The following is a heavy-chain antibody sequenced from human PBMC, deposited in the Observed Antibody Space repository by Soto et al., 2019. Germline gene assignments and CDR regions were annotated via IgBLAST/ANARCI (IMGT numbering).Heavy chain of an antibody. J-gene: IGHJ6*02. V-gene: IGHV1-69*01. CDR2: IIPIFGTA. CDR1: GGTFSSYA. D-gene: IGHD3-9*01. Sequence: QVQLVQSGAEVKKPGSSVKVSCKASGGTFSSYAISWVRQAPGQGLEWMGGIIPIFGTANYAQKFQGRATITADESTSTAYMELSSLRSEDTAVYYCARGGEDFDWLPERYYYGMDVWGQGTTVTVSS. CDR3: ARGGEDFDWLPERYYYGMDV.